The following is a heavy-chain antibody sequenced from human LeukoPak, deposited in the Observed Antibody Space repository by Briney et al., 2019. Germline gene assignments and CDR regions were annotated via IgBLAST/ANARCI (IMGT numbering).Heavy chain of an antibody. Sequence: SQTLSLTCGISGDSVSSNSAALNWIRQSPSRGFEWLGRTYYRSKWYNEYAISVKSRIVIKPDTSKNQFTWKLNSVTPEHTAVYYCVRDNKAISVGAAFDIWGQGTMVTVSS. CDR3: VRDNKAISVGAAFDI. D-gene: IGHD2-2*02. CDR1: GDSVSSNSAA. CDR2: TYYRSKWYN. V-gene: IGHV6-1*01. J-gene: IGHJ3*02.